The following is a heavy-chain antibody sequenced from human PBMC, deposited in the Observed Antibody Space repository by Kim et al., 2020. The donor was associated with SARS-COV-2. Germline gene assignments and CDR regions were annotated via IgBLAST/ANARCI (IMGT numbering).Heavy chain of an antibody. CDR3: ARRGSYYGGFDY. D-gene: IGHD1-26*01. Sequence: YYNPSLKSRVTISVDTSKNEFSLKLSSVTAADAAVYYCARRGSYYGGFDYWGQGTLVTVSS. J-gene: IGHJ4*02. V-gene: IGHV4-39*01.